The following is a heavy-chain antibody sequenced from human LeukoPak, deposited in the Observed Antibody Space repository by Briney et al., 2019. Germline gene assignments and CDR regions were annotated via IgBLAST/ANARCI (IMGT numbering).Heavy chain of an antibody. J-gene: IGHJ4*02. V-gene: IGHV3-48*01. CDR2: ISSSSSTI. D-gene: IGHD5-18*01. Sequence: PGGSLRLSCAASGFTLSSYSMNWVRQAPGKGLEWVSYISSSSSTIYYADSVKGRFTISRDNAKNSLYLQMNSLRAEDTAVYYCARELYSYGSNIIDYWGQGTLVTVSS. CDR1: GFTLSSYS. CDR3: ARELYSYGSNIIDY.